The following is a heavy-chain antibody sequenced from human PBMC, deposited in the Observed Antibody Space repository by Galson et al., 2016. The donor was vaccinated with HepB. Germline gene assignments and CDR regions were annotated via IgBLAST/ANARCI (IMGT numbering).Heavy chain of an antibody. V-gene: IGHV1-18*01. CDR2: ISTYNGNT. CDR1: GGTFSSYG. CDR3: ARDRVMVRGVIGY. J-gene: IGHJ4*02. D-gene: IGHD3-10*01. Sequence: SVKVSCKASGGTFSSYGINWVRQAPGQGLGWMGWISTYNGNTNYAQKFQDRVTMTTDTSTSTIFMALTNLTSDDTAVYYCARDRVMVRGVIGYWGQGTLVTVSS.